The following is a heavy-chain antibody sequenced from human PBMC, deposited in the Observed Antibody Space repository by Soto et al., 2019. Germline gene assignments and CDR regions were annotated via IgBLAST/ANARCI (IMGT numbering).Heavy chain of an antibody. CDR2: ISGSGGST. CDR1: GFTFSSYA. D-gene: IGHD6-19*01. Sequence: EVQLLESGGGLGQPGGSLRLSCAASGFTFSSYAMSWVRQAPGKGLEWVSAISGSGGSTYYAESVKGRFTISRDNSKNTLYLQMNSLRAEDTAVYYCAKVVRGQWLGNFDYWGQGTLVTVSS. V-gene: IGHV3-23*01. J-gene: IGHJ4*02. CDR3: AKVVRGQWLGNFDY.